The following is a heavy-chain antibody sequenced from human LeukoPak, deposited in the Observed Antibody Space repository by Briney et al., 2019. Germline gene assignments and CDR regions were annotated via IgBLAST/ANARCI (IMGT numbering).Heavy chain of an antibody. V-gene: IGHV1-46*01. CDR1: GYTFTSYY. CDR3: AREITTSITPDY. D-gene: IGHD1-14*01. CDR2: INPNGGST. Sequence: ASVKVSCKASGYTFTSYYMHWVRQAPGQGLEWMGIINPNGGSTTYAQKFQGRVTMTRDTSTSTVYMELSSLKSEDTAVYYCAREITTSITPDYWGQGTLVTVSS. J-gene: IGHJ4*02.